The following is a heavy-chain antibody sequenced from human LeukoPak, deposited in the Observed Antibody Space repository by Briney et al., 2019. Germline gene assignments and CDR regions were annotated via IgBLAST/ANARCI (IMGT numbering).Heavy chain of an antibody. J-gene: IGHJ4*02. CDR2: ISSSSTI. CDR3: AKGIAVAGKDY. D-gene: IGHD6-19*01. Sequence: PGGSLRLSCAASGFTFSSYSMNWVRQAPGKGLEWVSYISSSSTIYYADSVEGRFTISRDNSKNTLYLQMNSLRAEDTAVYYCAKGIAVAGKDYWGQGTLVTVSS. V-gene: IGHV3-48*01. CDR1: GFTFSSYS.